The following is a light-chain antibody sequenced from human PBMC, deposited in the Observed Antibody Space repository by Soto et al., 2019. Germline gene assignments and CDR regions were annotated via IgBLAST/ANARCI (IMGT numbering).Light chain of an antibody. J-gene: IGKJ4*01. CDR2: DAS. Sequence: IRMTQSPSSLAASVGGRITITCRASQTISTYVNWYRQKSGAAPELLLYDASTLQGGVPSRFSGGASGTDFTLTISSLQLEDFATYYCQQSYSAPLTFGGGTKVDIK. CDR1: QTISTY. CDR3: QQSYSAPLT. V-gene: IGKV1-39*01.